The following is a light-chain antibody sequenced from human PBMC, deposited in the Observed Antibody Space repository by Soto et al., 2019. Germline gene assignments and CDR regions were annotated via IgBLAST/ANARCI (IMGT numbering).Light chain of an antibody. V-gene: IGKV1-33*01. Sequence: DIQMTQSPSSLSASVGDRVTITCQASQDISNYLNWYQQKPGKAPKLLIYDASNLETGVPSRFSGSGTGADFTFTISRLQPEDIATYYCQQYDNLLTCGGGTKVEIK. CDR2: DAS. CDR1: QDISNY. CDR3: QQYDNLLT. J-gene: IGKJ4*01.